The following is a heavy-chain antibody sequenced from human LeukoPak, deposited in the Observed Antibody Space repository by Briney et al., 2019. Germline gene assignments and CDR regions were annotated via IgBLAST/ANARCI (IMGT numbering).Heavy chain of an antibody. CDR3: ARAGELYCNGGSCYGYYFDY. Sequence: ASVKVSCKASGYTFTGYYMHWVRQAPGQGLEWMGWINPNSGGTNYAQKFQGRVTMTRDTSISTAYMELSRLRSDDTAVYYCARAGELYCNGGSCYGYYFDYWGQGTLVTVSS. J-gene: IGHJ4*02. CDR2: INPNSGGT. V-gene: IGHV1-2*02. CDR1: GYTFTGYY. D-gene: IGHD2-15*01.